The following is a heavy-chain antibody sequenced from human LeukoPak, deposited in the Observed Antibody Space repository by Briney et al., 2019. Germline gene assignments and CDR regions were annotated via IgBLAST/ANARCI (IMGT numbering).Heavy chain of an antibody. CDR1: GYTFTGYY. J-gene: IGHJ4*02. CDR3: ARDMVRFENDY. CDR2: INPNSGGT. D-gene: IGHD3-10*01. V-gene: IGHV1-2*06. Sequence: ASVKVSCKASGYTFTGYYMHWVRQAPGQGLEWMGRINPNSGGTNYAQKFQGRVTTTRDTSISTAYMELSRLRSDDTAVYYCARDMVRFENDYWGQGTLVTVSS.